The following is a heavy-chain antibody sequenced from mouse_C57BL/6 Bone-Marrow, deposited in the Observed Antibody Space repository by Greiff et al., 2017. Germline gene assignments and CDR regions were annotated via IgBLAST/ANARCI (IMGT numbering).Heavy chain of an antibody. CDR1: GYTFTSYG. CDR2: IYPRSGNT. Sequence: QVQLQQSGAELARPGASVKLSCKASGYTFTSYGISWVKQRTGQGLEWIGEIYPRSGNTYYNEKFKGKATLTADKSSSTAYMELRSLTSEDSAVYFCARWGHYDYESWFAYWGQGTLVTVAA. CDR3: ARWGHYDYESWFAY. D-gene: IGHD2-4*01. V-gene: IGHV1-81*01. J-gene: IGHJ3*01.